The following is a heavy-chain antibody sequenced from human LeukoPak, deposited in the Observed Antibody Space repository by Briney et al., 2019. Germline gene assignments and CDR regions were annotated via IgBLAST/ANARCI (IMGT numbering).Heavy chain of an antibody. V-gene: IGHV3-23*01. CDR3: AKGEGSYGLFDY. CDR2: ISGSGGST. J-gene: IGHJ4*02. Sequence: GGSLRLSRAASGFTFSSYAMSWVRQAPGKGLEWVSAISGSGGSTYYADSVKGRFTISRDNSKNTLYLQMNSLRAEDTAVYYCAKGEGSYGLFDYWGQGTLVTVSS. D-gene: IGHD5-18*01. CDR1: GFTFSSYA.